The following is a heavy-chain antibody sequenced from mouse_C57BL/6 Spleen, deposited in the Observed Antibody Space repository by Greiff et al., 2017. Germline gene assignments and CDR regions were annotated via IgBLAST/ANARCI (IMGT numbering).Heavy chain of an antibody. CDR1: GYTFTSYW. V-gene: IGHV1-53*01. J-gene: IGHJ1*03. Sequence: VQLQQPGPELVKPGASVKLSCKASGYTFTSYWMHWVKQRPGQGLEWIGNINPSNGGTNYNEKFKSKATLTVDKSSSTAYMQLISLTSEDSAVYYCARGGYGSSYGWYFDVWGTGTTVTVSS. CDR2: INPSNGGT. CDR3: ARGGYGSSYGWYFDV. D-gene: IGHD1-1*01.